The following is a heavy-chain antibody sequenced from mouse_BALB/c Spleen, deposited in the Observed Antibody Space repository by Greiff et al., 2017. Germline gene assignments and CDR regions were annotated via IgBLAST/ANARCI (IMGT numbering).Heavy chain of an antibody. J-gene: IGHJ4*01. Sequence: QVQLQQPGAELVKPGASVKLSCKASGYTFTSYWMHWVKQRPGQGLEWIGEINPSNGRTNYNEKFKSKATLTVDKSSSTAYMQLSSLTSEDSAVYYCATELGIYAMDYWGQGTSVTVSS. V-gene: IGHV1S81*02. D-gene: IGHD4-1*01. CDR3: ATELGIYAMDY. CDR2: INPSNGRT. CDR1: GYTFTSYW.